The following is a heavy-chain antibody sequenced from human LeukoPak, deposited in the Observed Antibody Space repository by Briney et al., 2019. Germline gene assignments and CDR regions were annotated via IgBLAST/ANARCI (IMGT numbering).Heavy chain of an antibody. V-gene: IGHV1-18*01. D-gene: IGHD3-9*01. CDR2: ISAYNGNT. Sequence: ASVKVSCKASGYTFTSYGISWVRRAPGQGLEWVGWISAYNGNTNYAQKLQGRVTMTTDTSTSTAYMELRSLRSDDTAVYYCARSAYYDILTGYYSWFDPWGQGTLVTVSS. CDR1: GYTFTSYG. CDR3: ARSAYYDILTGYYSWFDP. J-gene: IGHJ5*02.